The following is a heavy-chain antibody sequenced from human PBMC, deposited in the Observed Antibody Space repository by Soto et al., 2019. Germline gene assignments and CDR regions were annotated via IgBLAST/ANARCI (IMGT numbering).Heavy chain of an antibody. J-gene: IGHJ6*02. CDR3: ARRLYQLLPYGMDV. D-gene: IGHD2-2*01. V-gene: IGHV1-69*02. CDR1: GGTFSSYT. Sequence: QVQLVQSGAEVKKPGSSVKVSCKASGGTFSSYTISWVRQAPGQGLEWMGRIIPSLGIANYAQKFQGRVTITADKSTSTAYMELSSLRSEDTAVYYCARRLYQLLPYGMDVWGQGTTVTVSS. CDR2: IIPSLGIA.